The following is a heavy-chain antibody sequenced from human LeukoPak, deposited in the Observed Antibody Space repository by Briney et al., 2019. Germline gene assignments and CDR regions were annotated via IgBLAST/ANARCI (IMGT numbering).Heavy chain of an antibody. CDR2: ITLSGGST. V-gene: IGHV3-23*01. CDR1: GFTFNNYA. D-gene: IGHD6-19*01. J-gene: IGHJ4*02. Sequence: GGSLRLSCAASGFTFNNYAMSWVRQAPGKGLEWVSVITLSGGSTYYADSVKGRFTISRDNSKSTLYLLMSSLRAEDTAVYHCAKAVVGGTAPDYWGQGTLVTVSS. CDR3: AKAVVGGTAPDY.